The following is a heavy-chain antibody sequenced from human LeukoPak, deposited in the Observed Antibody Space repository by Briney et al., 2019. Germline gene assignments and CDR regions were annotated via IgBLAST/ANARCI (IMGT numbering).Heavy chain of an antibody. Sequence: SETLSLTCTVSGGSISSGGYYWSWIRQPPGKGLEWIGYIYHSGSTYYNPSLKSRVTISVDRSKNQFSLKLSSVTAADTAVYYCAQRADSGYDSVDYWGQGTLVTVSS. CDR1: GGSISSGGYY. CDR2: IYHSGST. V-gene: IGHV4-30-2*01. J-gene: IGHJ4*02. D-gene: IGHD5-12*01. CDR3: AQRADSGYDSVDY.